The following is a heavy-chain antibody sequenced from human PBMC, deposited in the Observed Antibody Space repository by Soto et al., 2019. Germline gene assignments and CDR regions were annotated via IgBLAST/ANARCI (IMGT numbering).Heavy chain of an antibody. CDR1: GYTFTSYA. Sequence: ASVKVSCKASGYTFTSYAMHWVHQAPGQRLEWMGWINAGNGNTKYSQKFQGRVTITRDTSASTAYMELSSLRSEDTAVYYCARLLAIFGVVSFDYWGQGTLVTVSS. D-gene: IGHD3-3*02. CDR3: ARLLAIFGVVSFDY. J-gene: IGHJ4*02. V-gene: IGHV1-3*01. CDR2: INAGNGNT.